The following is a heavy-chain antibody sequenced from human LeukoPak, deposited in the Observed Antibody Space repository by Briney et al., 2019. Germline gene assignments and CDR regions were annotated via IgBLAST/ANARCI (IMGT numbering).Heavy chain of an antibody. D-gene: IGHD5-18*01. V-gene: IGHV3-23*01. CDR2: ISGSGGYT. Sequence: GGSLRLSCAASGFTFSSYAMSWVRQTPGKGLEWVSAISGSGGYTYYADSVKGLFTISRDNSKNTLYLQMSSLRAEDTAVYYCAKLSAYSYGDKGDWGQGTLVTVSS. CDR3: AKLSAYSYGDKGD. CDR1: GFTFSSYA. J-gene: IGHJ4*02.